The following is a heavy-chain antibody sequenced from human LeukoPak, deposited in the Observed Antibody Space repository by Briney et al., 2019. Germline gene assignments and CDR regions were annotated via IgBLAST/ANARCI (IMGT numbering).Heavy chain of an antibody. CDR1: GFTFSSYW. V-gene: IGHV3-7*01. D-gene: IGHD5-18*01. Sequence: GGSLRLSCAASGFTFSSYWMSWVRRAPGKGLEWVANIKQGGSEKYYVDSVKGRFTISRDNAKNSVYLQMNSLRVEDTAVYYCARAPDTARFDPWGQGTLVTVSS. J-gene: IGHJ5*02. CDR3: ARAPDTARFDP. CDR2: IKQGGSEK.